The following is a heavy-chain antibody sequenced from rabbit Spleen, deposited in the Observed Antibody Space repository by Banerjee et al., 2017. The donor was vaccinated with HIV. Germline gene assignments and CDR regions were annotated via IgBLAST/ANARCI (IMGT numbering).Heavy chain of an antibody. CDR2: IGSGTTGNI. V-gene: IGHV1S40*01. Sequence: QSLEESGGGLVQPEGSLTLTCTASGFSFSSRYYMCWVRQAPGKGLEWIGCIGSGTTGNIYYASWAKGRFTISKTSSTTVTLPMTSLTAADTATYFCARSTYGYDDGEDLWGPGTLVTVS. CDR1: GFSFSSRYY. J-gene: IGHJ6*01. CDR3: ARSTYGYDDGEDL. D-gene: IGHD6-1*01.